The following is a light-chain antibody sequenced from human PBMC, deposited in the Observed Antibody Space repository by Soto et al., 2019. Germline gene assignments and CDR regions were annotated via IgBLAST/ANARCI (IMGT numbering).Light chain of an antibody. CDR3: GTWDSSLSAGYV. J-gene: IGLJ1*01. CDR1: NSQIGNNY. CDR2: DNN. Sequence: QSSPTQAPSASSAPGEKVTLSFSRSNSQIGNNYVSWYQQLPGTAPKLLIYDNNKRPSGIPDRFSGSKSGTSATLGITGLQTGDEADYYCGTWDSSLSAGYVFGTGTKVTVL. V-gene: IGLV1-51*01.